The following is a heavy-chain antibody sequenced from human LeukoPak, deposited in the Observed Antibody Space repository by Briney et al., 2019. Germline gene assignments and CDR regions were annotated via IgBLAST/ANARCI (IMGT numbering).Heavy chain of an antibody. Sequence: GASVKVSCKASGYTFTSYGISWVRQAPGQGLEWMGWISAYNGNTNYAQKLQGRVTMTTDTSTSTAYMELRSLRSDDTAVYYCARLRGVVVAATLNDYWGQGTLVTVSS. CDR3: ARLRGVVVAATLNDY. J-gene: IGHJ4*02. D-gene: IGHD2-15*01. CDR2: ISAYNGNT. CDR1: GYTFTSYG. V-gene: IGHV1-18*01.